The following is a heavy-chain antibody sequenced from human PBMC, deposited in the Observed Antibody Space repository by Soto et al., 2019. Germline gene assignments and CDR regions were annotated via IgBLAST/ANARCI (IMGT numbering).Heavy chain of an antibody. D-gene: IGHD3-3*01. CDR1: GFTFSSYG. J-gene: IGHJ6*02. CDR3: ARSTIFGVAQTHGMDV. Sequence: GGSLRLSCAAYGFTFSSYGMHWVRQAPGKGLEWVAVIWYDGSNKYYADSVKGRFTISRDNSKNTLYLQMNSLRAEDTAVYYCARSTIFGVAQTHGMDVWGQGTTVTVSS. CDR2: IWYDGSNK. V-gene: IGHV3-33*01.